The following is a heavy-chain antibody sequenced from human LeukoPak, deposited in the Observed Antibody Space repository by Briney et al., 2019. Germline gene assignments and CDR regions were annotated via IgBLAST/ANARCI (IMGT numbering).Heavy chain of an antibody. J-gene: IGHJ4*02. CDR3: TKGAYGYLDY. Sequence: GGSLRLSCTSSGFTFGDYAMSWFRQAPGKGLEWIGFIRSKAYRGTTEYAASVKGRFAISRDDSKSIAYLQMNSLKTEDTAVYYCTKGAYGYLDYWGQGTLVTVPS. CDR1: GFTFGDYA. V-gene: IGHV3-49*03. D-gene: IGHD4-17*01. CDR2: IRSKAYRGTT.